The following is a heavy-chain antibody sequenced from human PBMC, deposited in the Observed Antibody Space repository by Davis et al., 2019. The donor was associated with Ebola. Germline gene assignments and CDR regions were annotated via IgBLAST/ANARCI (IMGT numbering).Heavy chain of an antibody. J-gene: IGHJ5*02. V-gene: IGHV4-4*02. Sequence: PSETLSLTCAVSGGSISSSNWWSWVRQPPGKGLEWIGEIYHSGSTNYNPSLKSRVTISVDTSKNQFSLKLSSVTAADTAVYYCARRMGIVVVFNWFDPWGQGTLVTVSS. CDR2: IYHSGST. D-gene: IGHD3-22*01. CDR1: GGSISSSNW. CDR3: ARRMGIVVVFNWFDP.